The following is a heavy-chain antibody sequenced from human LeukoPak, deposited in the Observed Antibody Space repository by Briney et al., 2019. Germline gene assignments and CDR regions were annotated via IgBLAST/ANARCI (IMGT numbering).Heavy chain of an antibody. CDR2: INPNSGGT. J-gene: IGHJ6*02. CDR3: AGGITTRHFYYGMDV. D-gene: IGHD3-22*01. Sequence: ASVKVSCKASGYTFTGYYIHWVRQAPGQGLEWMGWINPNSGGTNYAQKFQGRVTMTRDTSISTAYMELSRLRSDDAAVYSCAGGITTRHFYYGMDVWGQGTTVTVSS. CDR1: GYTFTGYY. V-gene: IGHV1-2*02.